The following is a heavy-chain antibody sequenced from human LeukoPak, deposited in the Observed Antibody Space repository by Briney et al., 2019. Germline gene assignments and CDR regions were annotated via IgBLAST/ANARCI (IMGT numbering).Heavy chain of an antibody. Sequence: QPGGSLRLSCAASGFTFSSYGMHWVRQAPGKGLEWVAVIWYDGSNKYYADSVKGRFTISRDNSKNTLYLQMNSLRAEDTAVYYCARDPTYGDPPFDYWGQGTLVTVSS. V-gene: IGHV3-33*08. CDR1: GFTFSSYG. D-gene: IGHD4-17*01. J-gene: IGHJ4*02. CDR3: ARDPTYGDPPFDY. CDR2: IWYDGSNK.